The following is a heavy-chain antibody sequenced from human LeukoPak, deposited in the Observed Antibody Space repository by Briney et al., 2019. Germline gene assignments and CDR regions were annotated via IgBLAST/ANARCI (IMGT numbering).Heavy chain of an antibody. CDR2: ISPSGGIT. CDR1: GFTFSSHG. CDR3: AKDDGWGRYKQ. V-gene: IGHV3-23*01. D-gene: IGHD3-16*01. Sequence: GGSLRLSCGASGFTFSSHGMNWLRQAPGKGLEWVSGISPSGGITYYTDSVKGRFTISRDNSKNTVSLQMNSLRGEDTAVYYCAKDDGWGRYKQWGQGSLVTVSS. J-gene: IGHJ1*01.